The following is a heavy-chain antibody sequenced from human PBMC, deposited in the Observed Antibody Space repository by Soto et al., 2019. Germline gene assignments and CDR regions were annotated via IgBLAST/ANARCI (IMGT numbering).Heavy chain of an antibody. CDR2: IIPILGIA. D-gene: IGHD6-13*01. V-gene: IGHV1-69*08. J-gene: IGHJ4*02. Sequence: QVQLVQSGAEVKKPGSSVKVSCKASGGTFSSYTISWVRQAPGQGIEWMGRIIPILGIANYAQKFQGRVTNTADKSTSTADRELSSLCSEATAVYYCAREMPDYSSHTCYFVYWGQGTPVTVSS. CDR1: GGTFSSYT. CDR3: AREMPDYSSHTCYFVY.